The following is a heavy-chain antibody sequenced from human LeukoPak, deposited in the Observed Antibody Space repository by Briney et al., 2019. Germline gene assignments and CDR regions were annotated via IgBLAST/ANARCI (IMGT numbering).Heavy chain of an antibody. CDR2: IYYSGST. J-gene: IGHJ4*02. V-gene: IGHV4-31*03. CDR1: GGSISSGGYY. Sequence: SETLSLTCTVSGGSISSGGYYWSWIRQHPGTGLEWIGYIYYSGSTYYNPSLKSRVTISVDTSKNQFSLKLSSVTAADTAVYYCARGSLVFFDYWGQGTLVTVSS. D-gene: IGHD3-9*01. CDR3: ARGSLVFFDY.